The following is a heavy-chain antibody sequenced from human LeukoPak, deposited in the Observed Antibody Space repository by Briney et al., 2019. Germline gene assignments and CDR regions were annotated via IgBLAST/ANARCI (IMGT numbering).Heavy chain of an antibody. CDR3: ARDPTPTGDSSGYYFSYYMDV. Sequence: RGSLRLSCAASGFTFSSYSMNWVRQAPGKGLELVSSISSTGRYIRDADSVKGRFTISRDNAKNSLYLQMNGLRAEDTAVYYCARDPTPTGDSSGYYFSYYMDVWGKGTTVMVSS. CDR2: ISSTGRYI. J-gene: IGHJ6*03. D-gene: IGHD3-22*01. CDR1: GFTFSSYS. V-gene: IGHV3-21*01.